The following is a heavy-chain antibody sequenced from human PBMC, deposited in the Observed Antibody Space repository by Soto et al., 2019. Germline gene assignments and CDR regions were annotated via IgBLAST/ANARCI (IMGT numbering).Heavy chain of an antibody. CDR1: GFTFSSYS. V-gene: IGHV3-21*01. CDR2: ISSSSSYI. D-gene: IGHD2-8*02. CDR3: ARDTLVVPRDYYYMDV. J-gene: IGHJ6*03. Sequence: GGSLRLSCAASGFTFSSYSMNWVRQAPGKGLEWVSSISSSSSYIYYADSVKGRFTISRDNAKNSLYLQMNSLRAEDTAVYYCARDTLVVPRDYYYMDVWGKGTTVTVSS.